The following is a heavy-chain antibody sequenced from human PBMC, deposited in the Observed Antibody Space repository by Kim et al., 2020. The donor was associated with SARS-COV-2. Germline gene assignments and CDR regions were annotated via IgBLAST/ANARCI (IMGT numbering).Heavy chain of an antibody. Sequence: GGSLRLSCAASGFTVSSNYMSWVRQAPGKGLEWVSVIYSGGSTYYADSVKGRFTISRDNSKNTLYLQMNSLRAEDTAVYYCARTPQYYDILTGYVNYFDYWGQGTLVTVSS. D-gene: IGHD3-9*01. V-gene: IGHV3-53*01. CDR2: IYSGGST. CDR3: ARTPQYYDILTGYVNYFDY. CDR1: GFTVSSNY. J-gene: IGHJ4*02.